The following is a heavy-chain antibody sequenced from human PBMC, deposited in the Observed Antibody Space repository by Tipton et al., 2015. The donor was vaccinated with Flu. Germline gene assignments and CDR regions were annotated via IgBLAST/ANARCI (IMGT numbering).Heavy chain of an antibody. Sequence: TLSLTCTVSGGSISSHTYFWNWIRQPPGKGLEWIGNIHHAGNTYYNPSLRSRVSLSLDRSKNQFSLNLSSVTAADTAIHYCARRDYSNYVSDPKNWFDSWGQGTLVIVSS. CDR2: IHHAGNT. D-gene: IGHD4-11*01. CDR1: GGSISSHTYF. J-gene: IGHJ5*01. V-gene: IGHV4-39*01. CDR3: ARRDYSNYVSDPKNWFDS.